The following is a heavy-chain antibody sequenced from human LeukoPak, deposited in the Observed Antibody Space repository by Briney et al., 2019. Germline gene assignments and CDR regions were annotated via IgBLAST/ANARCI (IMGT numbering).Heavy chain of an antibody. D-gene: IGHD3-3*01. CDR1: GFTFSSYS. Sequence: PGGSLRLSCAASGFTFSSYSMNWVRQAPGKGLEWVSYISSSSSTIYYADSVKGRFTISRDNAKNSLYLQMNSLRAEDTAVYYCARGDFGVVIKSVLRYYYYMDVWGKGTTVTVSS. J-gene: IGHJ6*03. CDR3: ARGDFGVVIKSVLRYYYYMDV. V-gene: IGHV3-48*01. CDR2: ISSSSSTI.